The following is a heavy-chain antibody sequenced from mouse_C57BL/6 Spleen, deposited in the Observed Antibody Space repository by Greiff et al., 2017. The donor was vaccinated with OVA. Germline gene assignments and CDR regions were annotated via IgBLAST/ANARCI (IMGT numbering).Heavy chain of an antibody. D-gene: IGHD2-3*01. CDR2: IDPSDSYT. CDR1: GYTFTSYW. Sequence: QVQPQQPGAELVKPGASVKLSCKASGYTFTSYWMQWVKQRPGQGLEWIGEIDPSDSYTNYNQKFKGKATLTVDTSSSTAYMQLSSLTSEDSAVYYCAKRGYSFAYWGQGTLVTVSA. V-gene: IGHV1-50*01. J-gene: IGHJ3*01. CDR3: AKRGYSFAY.